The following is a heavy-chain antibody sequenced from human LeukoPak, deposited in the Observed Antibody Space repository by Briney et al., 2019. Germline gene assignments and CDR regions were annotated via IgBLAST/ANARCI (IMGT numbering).Heavy chain of an antibody. V-gene: IGHV4-38-2*02. CDR3: ASDRVRGVIIFDY. D-gene: IGHD3-10*01. J-gene: IGHJ4*02. Sequence: SETLSLTCTVSGYSISTGYYWDWIRQPPGKGLEWIGTFYHGGSTYYNPSLKSRVTISVDTSKNQFSLKLSSVTAADTAVYYCASDRVRGVIIFDYWGQGTLVTVSS. CDR1: GYSISTGYY. CDR2: FYHGGST.